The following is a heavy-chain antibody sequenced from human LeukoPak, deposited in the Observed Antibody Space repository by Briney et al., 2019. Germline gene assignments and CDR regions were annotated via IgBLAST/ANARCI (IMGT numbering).Heavy chain of an antibody. Sequence: SETLSLTCAVYGGSFSGYYWSWIRQPPGKGLEWIGRIYTSGRTNYNPSLKSRLTMSEDTSKNQFSLKLSSATAADTAVYYCARQTSSGGFDYWGQGTLVTVSS. J-gene: IGHJ4*02. D-gene: IGHD3-10*01. V-gene: IGHV4-59*10. CDR3: ARQTSSGGFDY. CDR1: GGSFSGYY. CDR2: IYTSGRT.